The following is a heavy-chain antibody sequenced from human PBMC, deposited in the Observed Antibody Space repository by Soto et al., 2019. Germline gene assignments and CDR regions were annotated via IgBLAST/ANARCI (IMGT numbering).Heavy chain of an antibody. D-gene: IGHD3-22*01. V-gene: IGHV3-48*04. CDR2: ISSSSSTI. CDR1: GFTFSSYS. Sequence: PGGSLRLSCAASGFTFSSYSMNWVRQAPGKGPEWVSYISSSSSTIYYADSVKGRFTISRDNAKNSLYLQMNSLRAEDTAVYYCARLTSYDSSGDYCYWGQGTLVTAPQ. CDR3: ARLTSYDSSGDYCY. J-gene: IGHJ4*02.